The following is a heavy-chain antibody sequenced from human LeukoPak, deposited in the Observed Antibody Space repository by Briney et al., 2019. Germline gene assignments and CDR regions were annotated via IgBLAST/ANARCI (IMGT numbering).Heavy chain of an antibody. CDR3: AKLLNYDFWSGYPNGNWFDP. CDR2: ISGSGGST. Sequence: GGSLRLSCAASGFTFSSYAMSWVRQAPGKGLEWVSAISGSGGSTYYADSVKGRFTISRDNSKNPLYLQMNSLRAEDTAVYYCAKLLNYDFWSGYPNGNWFDPWGQGTLVTVSS. V-gene: IGHV3-23*01. J-gene: IGHJ5*02. CDR1: GFTFSSYA. D-gene: IGHD3-3*01.